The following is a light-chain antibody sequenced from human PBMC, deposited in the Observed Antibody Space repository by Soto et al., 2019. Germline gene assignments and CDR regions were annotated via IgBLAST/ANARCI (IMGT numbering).Light chain of an antibody. CDR3: QQRSNWPIT. CDR1: QSVSSY. Sequence: VLTESQATVSLSAGGQDNISGRASQSVSSYLAWYQQKPGQAPRLLIYDASNRATCIPARFSGSGSGTDFTLTISSLEPEDFAVYYCQQRSNWPITFGQGTRLAI. CDR2: DAS. V-gene: IGKV3-11*01. J-gene: IGKJ5*01.